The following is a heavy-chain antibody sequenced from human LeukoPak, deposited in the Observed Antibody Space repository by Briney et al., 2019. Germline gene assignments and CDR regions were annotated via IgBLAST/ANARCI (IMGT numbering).Heavy chain of an antibody. CDR2: ISSSSSYT. D-gene: IGHD1-26*01. CDR1: GFTFSDYY. V-gene: IGHV3-11*03. J-gene: IGHJ4*02. CDR3: ASNSGSHNERFDY. Sequence: GGSLRLSCAASGFTFSDYYMSWIRQAPGKGVEWVPYISSSSSYTNYADSVKGRFTISRDNAKNSLYLQMNSLRAEDTAVYYCASNSGSHNERFDYWGQGTLVTVSS.